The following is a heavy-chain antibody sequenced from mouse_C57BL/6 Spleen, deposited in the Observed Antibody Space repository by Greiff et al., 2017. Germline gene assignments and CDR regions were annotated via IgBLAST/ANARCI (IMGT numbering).Heavy chain of an antibody. J-gene: IGHJ4*01. CDR3: ARDRTTVVAHYAMDY. Sequence: EVKLVESGPGLVKPSQSLSLTCSVTGYSITSGYYWNWIRQFPGNKLEWMGYISYDGSNNYNPSLKNRISITRDTSKNQFFLKLNSVTTEDTATYYCARDRTTVVAHYAMDYWGQGTSVTVSS. V-gene: IGHV3-6*01. CDR1: GYSITSGYY. D-gene: IGHD1-1*01. CDR2: ISYDGSN.